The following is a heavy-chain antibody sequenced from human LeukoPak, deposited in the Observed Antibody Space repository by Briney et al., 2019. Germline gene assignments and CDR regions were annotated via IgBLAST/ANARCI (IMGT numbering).Heavy chain of an antibody. Sequence: PSETLSLTCTVSGGSISSYYWSWIRQPPGKGLEWIGYIYYSGSTNYNPSLKSRVTISVDTSKNQFSLKLSSVTAADTAVYYCARVSGSYLNYWGQGTLVTVSS. D-gene: IGHD1-26*01. CDR1: GGSISSYY. J-gene: IGHJ4*02. V-gene: IGHV4-59*01. CDR3: ARVSGSYLNY. CDR2: IYYSGST.